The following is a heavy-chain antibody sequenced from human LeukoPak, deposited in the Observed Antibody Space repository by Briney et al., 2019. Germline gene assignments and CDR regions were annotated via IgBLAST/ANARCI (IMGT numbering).Heavy chain of an antibody. D-gene: IGHD6-13*01. CDR2: IYYTGST. Sequence: PSETLSLTCTVTGGSISSYYWSWIRQPPGKGLEWIGYIYYTGSTNYNPSLKSRVTISVDTSKNQFSLKLSSVTAADTAVYYCARQQLSQLYYFDNWAREPWSPSPQ. CDR3: ARQQLSQLYYFDN. CDR1: GGSISSYY. V-gene: IGHV4-59*01. J-gene: IGHJ4*02.